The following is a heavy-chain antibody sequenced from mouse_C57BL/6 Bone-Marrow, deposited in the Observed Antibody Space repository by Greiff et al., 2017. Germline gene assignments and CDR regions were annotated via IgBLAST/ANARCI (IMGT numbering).Heavy chain of an antibody. V-gene: IGHV1-81*01. CDR1: GYTFTSYG. CDR2: IYPRSGNT. CDR3: ANYYGSSYGRYFDV. Sequence: QVQLKESGAELARPGASVQLSCKASGYTFTSYGISWVKQRTGQGLEWIGEIYPRSGNTYYNEKFKGKATLTADKSSSTAYMELRSLTSEDSAVYFCANYYGSSYGRYFDVWGTGTTVTVSS. J-gene: IGHJ1*03. D-gene: IGHD1-1*01.